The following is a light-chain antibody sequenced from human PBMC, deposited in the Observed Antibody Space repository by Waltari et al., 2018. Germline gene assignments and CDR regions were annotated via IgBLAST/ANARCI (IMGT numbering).Light chain of an antibody. CDR1: QSVSTY. J-gene: IGKJ5*01. CDR2: DAS. Sequence: EVVLTQSPATLSLSAGERATLSCRASQSVSTYLAWYQQKPGQAPRLLIYDASYRATGIPVRFRASGSGADFTLTFCSLEPEDFAVYYCHQRSNWPPAFGQGTRLENK. CDR3: HQRSNWPPA. V-gene: IGKV3-11*01.